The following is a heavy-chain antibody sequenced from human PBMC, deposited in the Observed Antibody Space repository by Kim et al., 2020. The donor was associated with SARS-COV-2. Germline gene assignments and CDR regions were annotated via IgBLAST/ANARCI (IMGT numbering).Heavy chain of an antibody. CDR1: GFTFGDYA. D-gene: IGHD2-2*01. CDR3: AHLGCSTTTCRVPFRYFGMDV. CDR2: ISWNSSDI. V-gene: IGHV3-9*01. J-gene: IGHJ6*02. Sequence: GGSLRLSCAASGFTFGDYAMDWVRQAPGKGLEWVSGISWNSSDIAYADSVKGRFTISRDNAKNSLYLQMNSLRTEDTAFYYCAHLGCSTTTCRVPFRYFGMDVWGLGTTVTVSS.